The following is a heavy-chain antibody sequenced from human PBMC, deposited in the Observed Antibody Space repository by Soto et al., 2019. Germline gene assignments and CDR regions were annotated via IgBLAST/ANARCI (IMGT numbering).Heavy chain of an antibody. CDR2: IYYSGST. Sequence: QVQLQKSGPGLVKPSQTLSLTCTVSGGSISSGGYYWSWIRQHPGKGLEWIGYIYYSGSTYYNPSLKSRVNKSVDTSKNQFSLKLSSVTAADTAVYYCVAEYSGYAWGCWWGQGTLVTVS. CDR3: VAEYSGYAWGCW. V-gene: IGHV4-31*03. J-gene: IGHJ4*02. D-gene: IGHD5-12*01. CDR1: GGSISSGGYY.